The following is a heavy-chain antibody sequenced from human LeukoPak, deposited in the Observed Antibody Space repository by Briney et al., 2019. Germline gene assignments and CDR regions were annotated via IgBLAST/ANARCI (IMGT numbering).Heavy chain of an antibody. CDR1: GFTFSSYG. CDR3: ARARAGYYFDY. D-gene: IGHD3-9*01. V-gene: IGHV3-30*03. Sequence: GGSLRLSCAASGFTFSSYGMHWVRQAPGKGLEWVAVISYVGSNKYYADSVKGRFTISRDNSKNTLYLQMNSLRAEDTAVYYCARARAGYYFDYWGQGTLVTVSS. J-gene: IGHJ4*02. CDR2: ISYVGSNK.